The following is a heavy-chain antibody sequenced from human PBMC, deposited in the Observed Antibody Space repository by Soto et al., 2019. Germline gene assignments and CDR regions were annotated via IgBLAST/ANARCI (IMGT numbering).Heavy chain of an antibody. Sequence: EVQLVESGGGLVQPGRSLRLSCAASGFTFDDYAMHWVRQGPGKGLEWVSGISWNSGSIGYVDSVKGRFTISRDNAKNSLYLEMNSLRAEDTASYYCAKGYYYDPSGPFDYWGQGTLVTVSS. D-gene: IGHD3-22*01. CDR3: AKGYYYDPSGPFDY. V-gene: IGHV3-9*01. CDR1: GFTFDDYA. J-gene: IGHJ4*02. CDR2: ISWNSGSI.